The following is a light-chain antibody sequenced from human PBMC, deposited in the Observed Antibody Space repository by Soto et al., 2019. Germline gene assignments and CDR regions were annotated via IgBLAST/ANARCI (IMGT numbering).Light chain of an antibody. V-gene: IGKV3-11*01. CDR1: QSVSSS. CDR3: QQGSAWPYT. Sequence: EIVLTQSPATLSVSPGDRVTLSCRASQSVSSSLAWYQQKYGQAPGLLVYDASKRATDIPARFNGSGPGTDFTLTISSLEPEDSAVYYCQQGSAWPYTFGQGTKLEIK. J-gene: IGKJ2*01. CDR2: DAS.